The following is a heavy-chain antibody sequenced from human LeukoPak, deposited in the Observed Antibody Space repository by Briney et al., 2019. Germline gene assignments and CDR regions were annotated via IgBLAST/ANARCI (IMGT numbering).Heavy chain of an antibody. J-gene: IGHJ6*03. V-gene: IGHV4-34*01. Sequence: SETLSLTCAVYGGSFSGYYWSWIRQPPGKGLEWIGEINHSGSANYNPSLKSRVTISVDTSKNQFSLKLSSVTAADTAVYYCARSKLELRYYYYYMDVWGKGTTVTVSS. D-gene: IGHD1-7*01. CDR2: INHSGSA. CDR1: GGSFSGYY. CDR3: ARSKLELRYYYYYMDV.